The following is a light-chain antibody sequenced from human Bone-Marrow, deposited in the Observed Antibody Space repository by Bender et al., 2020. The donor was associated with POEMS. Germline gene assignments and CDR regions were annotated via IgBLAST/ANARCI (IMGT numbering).Light chain of an antibody. CDR1: SSNIGAHA. Sequence: QSVLTQPPSASGTPGQRVTISCSGGSSNIGAHAVNWYQHLPGTAPKLLICSSHRRPSWVPDRFSGSRSGTSASLASSGLQSEDEADYYCAVWDDSLNGWVFGGGTKLTVL. CDR3: AVWDDSLNGWV. J-gene: IGLJ3*02. CDR2: SSH. V-gene: IGLV1-44*01.